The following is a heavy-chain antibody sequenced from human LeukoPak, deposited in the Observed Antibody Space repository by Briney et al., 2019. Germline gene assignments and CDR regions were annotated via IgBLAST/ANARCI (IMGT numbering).Heavy chain of an antibody. CDR2: IYYSGST. CDR3: ARHDSSGYDRPLDY. J-gene: IGHJ4*02. Sequence: SETLPLTCTVSGGSINSTNYYWGWIRQPPGKGLEWIGSIYYSGSTYYNPSLRSRVTISVDTSKNQFSLKLTSVTAADTAVYYCARHDSSGYDRPLDYWGQGTLDTVSS. V-gene: IGHV4-39*01. D-gene: IGHD3-22*01. CDR1: GGSINSTNYY.